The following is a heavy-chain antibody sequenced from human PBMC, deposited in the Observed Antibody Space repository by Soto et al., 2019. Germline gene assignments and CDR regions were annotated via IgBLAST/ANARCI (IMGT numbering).Heavy chain of an antibody. CDR2: VYFNENT. D-gene: IGHD3-10*01. J-gene: IGHJ4*02. V-gene: IGHV4-31*03. CDR1: GGSISSGGYY. Sequence: SETLSLTCSISGGSISSGGYYWSWVRQRPGKGLEWIGYVYFNENTYYNPSLKSRVTISVGTSKSQFSLRLSSVTAADAAVYYCARKITMARGIDFWGPGISVTVSS. CDR3: ARKITMARGIDF.